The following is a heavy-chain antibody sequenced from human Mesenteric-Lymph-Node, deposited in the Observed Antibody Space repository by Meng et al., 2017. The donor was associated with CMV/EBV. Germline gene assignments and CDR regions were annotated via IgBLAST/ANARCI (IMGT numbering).Heavy chain of an antibody. CDR1: GFPFSHAW. CDR3: TPEDGEWEYTSYFDH. CDR2: IRSKTDGGTI. V-gene: IGHV3-15*01. Sequence: GESLKISCAASGFPFSHAWMNWVRQTPGQGLEWVGRIRSKTDGGTIDSAAPVKGRFTISRNDSNNTLYLQMDSLKTEDTGVYYCTPEDGEWEYTSYFDHWGQGTLVTVSS. J-gene: IGHJ4*02. D-gene: IGHD1-26*01.